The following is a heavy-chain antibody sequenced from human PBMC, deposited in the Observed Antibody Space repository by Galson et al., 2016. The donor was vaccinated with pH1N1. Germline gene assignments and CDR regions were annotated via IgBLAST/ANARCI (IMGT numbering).Heavy chain of an antibody. CDR3: AKDLRRYGGGWFGLDF. D-gene: IGHD2-15*01. CDR1: GFMFSDYY. CDR2: INSGSSFT. Sequence: SLRLSCAASGFMFSDYYMAWIRQAPGKGLEWLSYINSGSSFTKYPDSVKGRFTISRDNSKNTLYLQMDSLRAEDTATYYCAKDLRRYGGGWFGLDFWGQGTLVAVSS. J-gene: IGHJ4*02. V-gene: IGHV3-11*05.